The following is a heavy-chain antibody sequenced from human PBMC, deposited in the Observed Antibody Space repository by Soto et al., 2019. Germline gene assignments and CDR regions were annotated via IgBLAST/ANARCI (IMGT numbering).Heavy chain of an antibody. V-gene: IGHV1-2*04. D-gene: IGHD3-3*01. Sequence: ASVKVSCKASGYTFTGYYMHWVRQAPGQGLEWMGWINPNSGGTNYAQKFQGWVTMTRDTSISTAYMELSRLRSDDTAVYYCARDRAHGCWSGYGMDVWGQGTTVTVSS. CDR2: INPNSGGT. CDR3: ARDRAHGCWSGYGMDV. J-gene: IGHJ6*02. CDR1: GYTFTGYY.